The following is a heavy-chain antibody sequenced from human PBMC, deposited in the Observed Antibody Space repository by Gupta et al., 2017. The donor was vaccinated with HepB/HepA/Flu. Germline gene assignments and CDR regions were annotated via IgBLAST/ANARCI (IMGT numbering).Heavy chain of an antibody. V-gene: IGHV1-2*02. CDR2: INPNCGGT. J-gene: IGHJ4*02. Sequence: QVQLVQSGAEVKKPGASVMVSCKASGYTFTGYYIHWVRQAPGQGLEWMGWINPNCGGTEYAQKFQGRVTMTRATSLSTVYMELSSLISDDTAVYYCARAYCSGDCPPGVYWGQGTLVTVSS. CDR3: ARAYCSGDCPPGVY. CDR1: GYTFTGYY. D-gene: IGHD2-21*01.